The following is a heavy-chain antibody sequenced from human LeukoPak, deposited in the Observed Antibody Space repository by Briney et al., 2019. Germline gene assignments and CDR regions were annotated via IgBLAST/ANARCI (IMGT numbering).Heavy chain of an antibody. V-gene: IGHV3-23*01. CDR2: ISGSGGST. J-gene: IGHJ4*02. Sequence: GGSLRLSCAASGFTFSSYAMSWVRQAPGKGLEWVSTISGSGGSTYYADSVKGRFTISRDNSKNTLYLQMNSLRAGDTAVYYCAKDLDSSGWYKAFDYWGQGTLVTVSS. D-gene: IGHD6-19*01. CDR3: AKDLDSSGWYKAFDY. CDR1: GFTFSSYA.